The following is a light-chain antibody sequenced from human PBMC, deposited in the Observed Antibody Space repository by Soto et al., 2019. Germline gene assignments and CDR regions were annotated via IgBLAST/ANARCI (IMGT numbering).Light chain of an antibody. CDR3: QQSYSTPYT. J-gene: IGKJ2*01. CDR1: QSISKY. CDR2: AAF. V-gene: IGKV1-39*01. Sequence: DIQMTQSPSSLSASVGDRVTITCRASQSISKYLHWYQHKPGEAPKLLIYAAFTLQSGVPSRFSGSGSGTDFTLTISSLQPEDFATFYCQQSYSTPYTFGQGTKLEIK.